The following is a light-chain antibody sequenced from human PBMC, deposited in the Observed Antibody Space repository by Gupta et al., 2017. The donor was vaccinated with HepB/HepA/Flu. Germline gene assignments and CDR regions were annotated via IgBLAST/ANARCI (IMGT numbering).Light chain of an antibody. CDR3: QSYDTSLSASSVV. J-gene: IGLJ2*01. V-gene: IGLV1-40*01. Sequence: QSELTPPHSVSGAPGQRVTITCPGSSSNIGAGYDVPWYQQLPGTAPKLLIFGNSNRPSGVPDRFSGFKSGTSASLAITGLQAEDEGDYYCQSYDTSLSASSVVFGGGTKLTVL. CDR1: SSNIGAGYD. CDR2: GNS.